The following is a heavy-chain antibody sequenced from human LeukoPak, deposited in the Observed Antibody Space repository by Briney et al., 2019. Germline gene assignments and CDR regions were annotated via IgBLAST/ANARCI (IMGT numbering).Heavy chain of an antibody. Sequence: GSLRLSCAASGFTFSSYSMNWVRQAPGKGLEWGSYIYCSCRTIYYADSVKGRFTISRDNAKNSLYLQMNSLRAEDTAVYYCARGVRYFDWLSPTHDYYYYYMDVWGKGTTVTISS. V-gene: IGHV3-48*04. CDR1: GFTFSSYS. J-gene: IGHJ6*03. CDR2: IYCSCRTI. D-gene: IGHD3-9*01. CDR3: ARGVRYFDWLSPTHDYYYYYMDV.